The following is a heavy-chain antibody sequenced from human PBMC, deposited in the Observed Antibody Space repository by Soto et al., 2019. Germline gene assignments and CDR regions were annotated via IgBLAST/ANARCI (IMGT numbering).Heavy chain of an antibody. CDR2: ISGNGRNE. Sequence: DVQMLESGCGLVPPGGSLRLSCAASGFLFNDYAMTWVRQATDQGLEWVSAISGNGRNEYYAVSVKGRFTITRDSAENMMSLQMNGLRAEDTAKYYCVKGMNYYYYYMDVSCKGNTVTVSS. V-gene: IGHV3-23*01. CDR3: VKGMNYYYYYMDV. CDR1: GFLFNDYA. J-gene: IGHJ6*03.